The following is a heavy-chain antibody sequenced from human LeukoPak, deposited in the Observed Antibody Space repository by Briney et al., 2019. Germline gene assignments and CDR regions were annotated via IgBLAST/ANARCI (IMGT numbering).Heavy chain of an antibody. CDR3: ARECSSSWYGTYFDY. Sequence: GGSLRLSCAASGFTVSSNYMSWVRQAPGKGLEWVSGFYSGGSTYYADSVKGRFIISRDNSKNTLYLQMNSLRAEDTAVYYCARECSSSWYGTYFDYWGQGTLVTVSS. CDR1: GFTVSSNY. D-gene: IGHD6-13*01. CDR2: FYSGGST. V-gene: IGHV3-66*02. J-gene: IGHJ4*02.